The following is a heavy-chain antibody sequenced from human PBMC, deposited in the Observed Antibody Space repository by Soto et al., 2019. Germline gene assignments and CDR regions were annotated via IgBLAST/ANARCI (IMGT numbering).Heavy chain of an antibody. Sequence: QMQLVQSGPEVKKPGTSVKVSCKASGFTFTTSAMQWVRQARGQRLEWIGWIVVGSGNTNYAQKFQGRVTITRDMCTSTAYMEMSSLRCEDTAVYYCAAAPAAAGRVGAGDYYYSYGMDVWGQGTTVTVSS. J-gene: IGHJ6*02. CDR2: IVVGSGNT. D-gene: IGHD6-13*01. CDR1: GFTFTTSA. V-gene: IGHV1-58*02. CDR3: AAAPAAAGRVGAGDYYYSYGMDV.